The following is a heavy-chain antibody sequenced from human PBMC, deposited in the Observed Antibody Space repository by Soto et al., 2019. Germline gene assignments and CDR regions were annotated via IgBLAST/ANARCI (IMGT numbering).Heavy chain of an antibody. CDR1: GYDFNTNW. D-gene: IGHD3-3*01. V-gene: IGHV5-51*01. J-gene: IGHJ4*02. CDR2: MYPGDSDT. Sequence: PGESLQISCRGSGYDFNTNWFGWVRQLPGRGLEWVGIMYPGDSDTRYNPSLQGHVTLSVDVTVSTAFLQWRSLETSDTGMYFCARLPRDCNKTSCYYAEHWGQGTQVTVS. CDR3: ARLPRDCNKTSCYYAEH.